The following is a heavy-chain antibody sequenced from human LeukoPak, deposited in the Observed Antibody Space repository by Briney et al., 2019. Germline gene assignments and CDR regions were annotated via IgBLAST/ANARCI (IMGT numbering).Heavy chain of an antibody. CDR2: ISAYNGNT. CDR1: GYTFTSYG. D-gene: IGHD2-21*02. V-gene: IGHV1-18*01. CDR3: ARGSDSLIYNWFDP. Sequence: ASVEVSCKASGYTFTSYGISWVRQAPGQGLEWMGWISAYNGNTNYAQKLQGRVTMTTDTSTSTAYMELRSLRSDDTAVYYCARGSDSLIYNWFDPWGQGTLVTVSS. J-gene: IGHJ5*02.